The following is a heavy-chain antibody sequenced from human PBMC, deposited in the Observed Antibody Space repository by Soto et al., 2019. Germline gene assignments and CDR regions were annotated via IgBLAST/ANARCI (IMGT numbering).Heavy chain of an antibody. Sequence: ASVKVSCKASGYTSTSYGISWVRQAPGQGLEWMGWISAYNGNTNYAQKLQGRVTMTTDTSTSTAYMELRSLRSDDTAVYYCARSIFGVVTPQGYSFDYWGQGTLVTVSS. CDR3: ARSIFGVVTPQGYSFDY. V-gene: IGHV1-18*01. D-gene: IGHD3-3*01. CDR1: GYTSTSYG. CDR2: ISAYNGNT. J-gene: IGHJ4*02.